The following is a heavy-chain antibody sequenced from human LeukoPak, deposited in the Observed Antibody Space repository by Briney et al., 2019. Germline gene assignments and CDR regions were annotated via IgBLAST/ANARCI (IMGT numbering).Heavy chain of an antibody. Sequence: PGGSLRLSCAASGFTFSSYAMIWVRQAPGKGLEWVSAIRGSGGSTYYADSVKDRFTISRDNSKNTLYLQMNSLRAEDTAVYYCARASAETGRDAFDIWGQGTMVTVSS. V-gene: IGHV3-23*01. CDR2: IRGSGGST. CDR1: GFTFSSYA. D-gene: IGHD3-9*01. CDR3: ARASAETGRDAFDI. J-gene: IGHJ3*02.